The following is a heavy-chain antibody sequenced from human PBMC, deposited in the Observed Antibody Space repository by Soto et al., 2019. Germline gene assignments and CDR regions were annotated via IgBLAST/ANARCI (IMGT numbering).Heavy chain of an antibody. J-gene: IGHJ3*02. D-gene: IGHD4-17*01. CDR3: ARLVDYGCLPERAFDI. V-gene: IGHV1-3*01. CDR2: INAGNGNT. Sequence: VQLVQSGAEVKKPGASVKVSCKASGYTFTSYAMHWVRQAPGQRLEWMGWINAGNGNTKYSQKFQGRVTITRDTSASTAYMELSSLRSEDTAVYYCARLVDYGCLPERAFDIWGQGTMVTVSS. CDR1: GYTFTSYA.